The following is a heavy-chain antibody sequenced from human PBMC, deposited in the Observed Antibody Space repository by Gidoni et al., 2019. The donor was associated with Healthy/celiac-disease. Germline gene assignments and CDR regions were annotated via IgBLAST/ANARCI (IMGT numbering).Heavy chain of an antibody. V-gene: IGHV3-15*01. J-gene: IGHJ6*02. CDR1: GFTFSNDR. CDR2: IKSKTDGGTT. CDR3: TTDTYGLRPTVATIREFFYYYGMDV. D-gene: IGHD5-12*01. Sequence: EVQLVESGGGLVKPGGSLRLSCAASGFTFSNDRMSCVRQAPGKGLEWVGRIKSKTDGGTTDYAAPVKGRFTISRDDSKNTLYLQMNSLKTEDTAVYYCTTDTYGLRPTVATIREFFYYYGMDVWGQGTTVTVSS.